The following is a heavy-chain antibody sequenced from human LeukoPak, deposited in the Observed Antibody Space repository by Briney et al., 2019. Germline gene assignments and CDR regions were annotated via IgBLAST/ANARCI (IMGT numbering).Heavy chain of an antibody. Sequence: ASVKVSCKASGYTFTSYYMHWVRQAPGQGLEWMGIINPSGGSTSYAQKFQGRVTMTRDTSTSTVYMELSSLRSEDTAVYYCAKDHFTAAIVVVITTATPDYWGQGTLVTVSS. CDR3: AKDHFTAAIVVVITTATPDY. CDR1: GYTFTSYY. J-gene: IGHJ4*02. V-gene: IGHV1-46*01. CDR2: INPSGGST. D-gene: IGHD3-22*01.